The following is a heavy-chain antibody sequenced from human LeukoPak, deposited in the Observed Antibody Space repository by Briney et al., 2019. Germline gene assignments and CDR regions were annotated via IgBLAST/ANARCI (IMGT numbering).Heavy chain of an antibody. CDR2: INHSGST. CDR3: ASYRGRGDYFDY. CDR1: GGSFSGYY. V-gene: IGHV4-34*01. Sequence: SETLSLTCAVYGGSFSGYYWSWIRQPPGKGLEWIGEINHSGSTNYNPSLKSRVTISVDTSKNQFSLKLSSVTAADTAVYYCASYRGRGDYFDYWGQGTLVTVSS. J-gene: IGHJ4*02. D-gene: IGHD1-26*01.